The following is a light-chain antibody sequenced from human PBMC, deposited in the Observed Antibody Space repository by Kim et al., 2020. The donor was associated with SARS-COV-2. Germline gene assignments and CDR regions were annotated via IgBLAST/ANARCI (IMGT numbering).Light chain of an antibody. CDR3: QQYGSSPST. CDR2: GAS. V-gene: IGKV3-20*01. Sequence: SPGERATLSCRASHNINSTYLAWYQQKPGQAPRLLIYGASSRATGIPDRFSGSGSGTDFTLTISGLEPEDFAVYYCQQYGSSPSTFGQGTKVDIK. CDR1: HNINSTY. J-gene: IGKJ1*01.